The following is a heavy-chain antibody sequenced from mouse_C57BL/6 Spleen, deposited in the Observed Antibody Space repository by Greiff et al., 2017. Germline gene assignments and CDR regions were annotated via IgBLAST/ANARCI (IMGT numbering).Heavy chain of an antibody. CDR3: ARWDGYDPMDY. CDR2: INPNNGGT. CDR1: GYTFTDYY. D-gene: IGHD2-2*01. J-gene: IGHJ4*01. Sequence: VQLQQSGPELVKPGASVKISCKASGYTFTDYYMNWVKQSHGKSLEWIGDINPNNGGTSYNQKFKGKATLPVDKTSSTAYMELRSLTSEDSSVDDCARWDGYDPMDYWGQGTSGTVSS. V-gene: IGHV1-26*01.